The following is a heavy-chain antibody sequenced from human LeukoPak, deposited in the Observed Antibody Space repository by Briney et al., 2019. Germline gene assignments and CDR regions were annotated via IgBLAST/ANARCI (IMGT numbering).Heavy chain of an antibody. CDR3: ARVSYDYVWGSYRLGGSFDY. V-gene: IGHV4-39*07. D-gene: IGHD3-16*02. CDR2: IYYSGST. Sequence: SETLSLTCTVSGGSISSSSYYWGWIRQPPGKGLEWIGSIYYSGSTYYNPSLKSRVTISVDTSKNQFSLKLSSVTAADTAVYYCARVSYDYVWGSYRLGGSFDYWGQGTLVTVSS. CDR1: GGSISSSSYY. J-gene: IGHJ4*02.